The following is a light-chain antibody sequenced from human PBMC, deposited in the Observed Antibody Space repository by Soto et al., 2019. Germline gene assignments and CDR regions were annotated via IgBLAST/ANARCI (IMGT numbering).Light chain of an antibody. V-gene: IGKV3-15*01. CDR1: QSVSSN. CDR2: VAS. Sequence: EIVMTQSPATLSVSPGERATLSCRASQSVSSNVAWYQQKPGQTPKLLIYVASTRATGIPVRFSGSGSGTEFTLTISSLQSEDFAVYYCQQYNVWPLTFGGGTKVEFK. J-gene: IGKJ4*01. CDR3: QQYNVWPLT.